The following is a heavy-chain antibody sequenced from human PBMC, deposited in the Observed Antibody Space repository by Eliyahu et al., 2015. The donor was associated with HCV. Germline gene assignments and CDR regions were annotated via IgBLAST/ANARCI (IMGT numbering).Heavy chain of an antibody. CDR2: IYYVGST. D-gene: IGHD4/OR15-4a*01. CDR3: ARHGADRWYLDP. J-gene: IGHJ2*01. CDR1: GGSIGSRSYY. Sequence: QLQLQESGPGLVKPSETLSLTCTVSGGSIGSRSYYWGWIRQPPGKGLEWVATIYYVGSTYYNPSLKSRVTISVDAPKNQFSLKLRSVTAADTAVYYCARHGADRWYLDPWGRGTLVAVSS. V-gene: IGHV4-39*01.